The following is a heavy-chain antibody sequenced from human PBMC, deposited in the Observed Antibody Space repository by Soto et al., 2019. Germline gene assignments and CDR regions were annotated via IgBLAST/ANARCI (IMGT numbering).Heavy chain of an antibody. CDR3: ARGSITIFGVAPFDP. J-gene: IGHJ5*02. CDR1: GGSISSYY. V-gene: IGHV4-59*01. CDR2: IYYSGST. D-gene: IGHD3-3*01. Sequence: KASETLSLTCTVSGGSISSYYWSWIRQPPGKGLEWIGYIYYSGSTNYNPSLKSRVTISVDTSKNQFSLKLSSVTAADTAVYYCARGSITIFGVAPFDPWGQGTLVTVSS.